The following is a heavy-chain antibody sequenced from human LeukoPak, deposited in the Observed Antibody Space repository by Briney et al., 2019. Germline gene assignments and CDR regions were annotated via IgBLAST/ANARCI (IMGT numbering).Heavy chain of an antibody. CDR3: ARQWLVSPLFDY. J-gene: IGHJ4*02. CDR1: GGSISSYY. CDR2: IYYSGST. V-gene: IGHV4-59*08. Sequence: SETLSLTCTVSGGSISSYYWRWIRQPPGKGLEWIGYIYYSGSTNYNPSLKSRVTISVDTSKNQFSLKLSSVTAADTAVYYCARQWLVSPLFDYWGQGTLVTVSS. D-gene: IGHD6-19*01.